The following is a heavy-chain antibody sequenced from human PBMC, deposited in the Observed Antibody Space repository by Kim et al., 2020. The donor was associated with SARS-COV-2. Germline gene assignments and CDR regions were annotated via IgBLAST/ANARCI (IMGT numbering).Heavy chain of an antibody. CDR1: GFTFSSYW. CDR3: ATRGLLWFGELQEY. V-gene: IGHV3-7*03. J-gene: IGHJ4*02. Sequence: GGSLRLSCAASGFTFSSYWMSWVRQAPGKGLEWVANIKQEGSEKYYVDSVKGRFTISRDNAKNSLYLQMNSLRAEDTAVYYCATRGLLWFGELQEYWGQGTLVTISS. CDR2: IKQEGSEK. D-gene: IGHD3-10*01.